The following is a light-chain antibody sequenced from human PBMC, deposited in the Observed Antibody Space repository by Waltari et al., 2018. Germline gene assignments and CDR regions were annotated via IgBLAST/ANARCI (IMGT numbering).Light chain of an antibody. CDR2: YDS. CDR1: NLGRKS. V-gene: IGLV3-21*04. Sequence: SYVLTQPPSVSVAPGKTARITCGGNNLGRKSAHWYQQKAGQAPVLVIHYDSGRPTGIPERFSGSTSGDTATLSISRVEAGDEADYFCQVWDYIQGVFGGGTKLTVL. CDR3: QVWDYIQGV. J-gene: IGLJ3*02.